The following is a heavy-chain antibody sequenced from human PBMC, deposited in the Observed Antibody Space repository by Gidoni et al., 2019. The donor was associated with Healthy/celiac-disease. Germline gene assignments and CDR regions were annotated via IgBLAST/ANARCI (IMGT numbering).Heavy chain of an antibody. CDR2: INPNSGGT. CDR1: GSPFTGYY. J-gene: IGHJ6*02. V-gene: IGHV1-2*02. Sequence: QVQLVQSGAEGKKPGASVKVSCKASGSPFTGYYMHWVRQAPGQGLEWMGWINPNSGGTNYAQKFQGRVTMTRDTSISTACMELSRLRSDDTAVYYCARISGWYREVYYYYGMDVWGQGTTVTVSS. D-gene: IGHD6-19*01. CDR3: ARISGWYREVYYYYGMDV.